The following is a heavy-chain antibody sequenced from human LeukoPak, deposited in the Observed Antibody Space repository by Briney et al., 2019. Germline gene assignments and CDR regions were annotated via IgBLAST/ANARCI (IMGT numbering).Heavy chain of an antibody. CDR2: IYTSGST. D-gene: IGHD3-10*01. J-gene: IGHJ4*02. Sequence: SETLSLTCTVSGGSISSYYWSWIRQPAGKGLEGIGRIYTSGSTNYNPSLKSRVTMSVDTSKDQFSLTIGHVYAPDTAAYYLARVDLYGTIDYWGQRTLVTVSS. V-gene: IGHV4-4*07. CDR1: GGSISSYY. CDR3: ARVDLYGTIDY.